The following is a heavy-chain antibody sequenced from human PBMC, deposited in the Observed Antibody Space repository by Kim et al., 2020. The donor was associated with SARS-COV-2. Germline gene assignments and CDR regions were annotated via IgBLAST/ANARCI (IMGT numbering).Heavy chain of an antibody. CDR3: TSRPPPYSSDPFNV. CDR2: INTDTGNP. CDR1: GYTFTKYP. V-gene: IGHV7-4-1*02. D-gene: IGHD4-4*01. J-gene: IGHJ3*01. Sequence: ASVKVSCKSSGYTFTKYPIHWVRQAPGQGLEWMGWINTDTGNPSYAQAFRGRFVFSLDTSVRTAHLQIRGLKAEDTAEYYCTSRPPPYSSDPFNVWGQGTLVTVSS.